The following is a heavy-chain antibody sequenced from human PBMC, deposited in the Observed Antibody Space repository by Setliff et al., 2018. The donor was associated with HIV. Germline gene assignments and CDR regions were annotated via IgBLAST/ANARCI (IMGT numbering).Heavy chain of an antibody. J-gene: IGHJ5*01. D-gene: IGHD3-22*01. CDR2: IYTSGST. CDR3: ARGRYYYDSSTYPNWFD. CDR1: GGSISNSY. V-gene: IGHV4-4*08. Sequence: SETLSLTCTVSGGSISNSYWTWIRQPPGKGLEWIGYIYTSGSTNYNPSLKSRVIISVDTSKNQLSLKLSSMTAADTAMYYCARGRYYYDSSTYPNWFD.